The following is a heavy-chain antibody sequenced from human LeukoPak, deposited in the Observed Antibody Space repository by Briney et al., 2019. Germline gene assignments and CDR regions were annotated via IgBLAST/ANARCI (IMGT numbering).Heavy chain of an antibody. J-gene: IGHJ4*02. CDR2: ISGSGGST. CDR1: GFTFSSYA. D-gene: IGHD3-22*01. CDR3: AKDMGLTMIVVVILDY. Sequence: SGGSLRLSCAASGFTFSSYAMSWVRQAPGKGLEWVSGISGSGGSTYYAESVKGRFTISRDNSKSTLYLEMNSLRAEDTAVYYCAKDMGLTMIVVVILDYWGQGTLVTVSS. V-gene: IGHV3-23*01.